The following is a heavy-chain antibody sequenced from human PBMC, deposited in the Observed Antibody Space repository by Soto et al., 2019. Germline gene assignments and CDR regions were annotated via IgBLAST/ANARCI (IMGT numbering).Heavy chain of an antibody. D-gene: IGHD1-20*01. CDR2: MYYSGST. V-gene: IGHV4-39*01. CDR3: ARQGYKSSPDVIDY. J-gene: IGHJ4*02. CDR1: GGSISSSSYY. Sequence: QLQLQESGPGLVKPSETLSLTCTVSGGSISSSSYYWGWIRQPPGKGLEWIGSMYYSGSTYYNPSLKSRVTISVDTSKNQFSLKLTSVTAADTAVYFCARQGYKSSPDVIDYWGQGTLVTVSS.